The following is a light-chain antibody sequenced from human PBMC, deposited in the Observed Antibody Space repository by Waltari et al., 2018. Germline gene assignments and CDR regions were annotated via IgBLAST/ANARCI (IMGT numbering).Light chain of an antibody. CDR3: QKYGTLPAT. J-gene: IGKJ1*01. V-gene: IGKV3-20*01. Sequence: DIVFTQSPGTLSLSPGERVTLSCRATENIRSYLAWYQQKPGQAPRLLIYDTSTRATGIPDRFSGSGFGTDFSLTISRLEPEDFAVYYCQKYGTLPATFGQGTKVEI. CDR2: DTS. CDR1: ENIRSY.